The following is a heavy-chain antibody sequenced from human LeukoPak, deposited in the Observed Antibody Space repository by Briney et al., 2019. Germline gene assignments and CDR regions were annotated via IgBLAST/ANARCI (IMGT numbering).Heavy chain of an antibody. V-gene: IGHV3-23*01. D-gene: IGHD5-18*01. CDR3: AKRTGRDTRDY. CDR1: GFTFSTYA. J-gene: IGHJ4*02. CDR2: ISGSGGST. Sequence: GRSLRLSCAASGFTFSTYAMSWVRQAPGKGLEWVSAISGSGGSTYHVDSVKGRFTISRDNSKNTLYLQMNSLRAEDTAVYYCAKRTGRDTRDYWGQGTLVTVSS.